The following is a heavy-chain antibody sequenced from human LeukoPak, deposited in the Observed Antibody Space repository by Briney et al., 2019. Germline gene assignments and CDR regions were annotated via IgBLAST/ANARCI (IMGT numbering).Heavy chain of an antibody. D-gene: IGHD3-22*01. Sequence: SETLSLTCTVSGGSISSYYWSWIRQPPGKGLEWIGYIHYSGNTNYNPSLKSRVTISVDTSKNQFSLKLSSVTAADTAVYFCARHYYEGSGYDAFDLWGQGTMVTVSS. V-gene: IGHV4-59*08. CDR2: IHYSGNT. CDR1: GGSISSYY. J-gene: IGHJ3*01. CDR3: ARHYYEGSGYDAFDL.